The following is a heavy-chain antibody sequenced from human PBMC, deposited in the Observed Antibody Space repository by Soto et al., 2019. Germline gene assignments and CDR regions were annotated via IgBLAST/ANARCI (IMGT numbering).Heavy chain of an antibody. CDR3: ARGGYCSGVSCHGDYYGLDV. CDR1: GFTFDDYA. J-gene: IGHJ6*02. CDR2: ISWNSGSI. Sequence: EVQLVESGGCLVQPGRSLRLSCAASGFTFDDYAMHWVRQAPGKGLEWVSGISWNSGSIGYADSVKGRFTISRDDSKNSLYLQMNSLKTEDTAMYYCARGGYCSGVSCHGDYYGLDVWGHGTTVTVSS. D-gene: IGHD2-15*01. V-gene: IGHV3-9*01.